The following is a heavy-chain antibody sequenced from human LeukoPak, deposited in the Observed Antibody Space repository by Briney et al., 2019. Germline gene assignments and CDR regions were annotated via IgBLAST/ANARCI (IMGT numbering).Heavy chain of an antibody. D-gene: IGHD1-26*01. CDR3: ARVSRGSYYATPDY. CDR1: GFTFTNYW. J-gene: IGHJ4*02. V-gene: IGHV3-7*03. CDR2: IKQDRSEK. Sequence: GGSLRLSCTASGFTFTNYWMSWVHQAPGKGLELVANIKQDRSEKYYVDSVKGRFTISRDNAKNSLYLQMNSLRAEDTAVYYCARVSRGSYYATPDYWGQGTLVTVSS.